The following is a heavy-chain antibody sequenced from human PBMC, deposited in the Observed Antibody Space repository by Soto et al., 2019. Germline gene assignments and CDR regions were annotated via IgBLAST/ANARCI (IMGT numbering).Heavy chain of an antibody. Sequence: GGSLRLSCAASGFTFSSYAMHWVRQAPGKGLEWVAVISYDGSNKYYADSVKGRFTISRDNSKNTLYLQMNSLRAEDTAVYYCARPLWFGELIYYGMDVWGQGTTVTVSS. CDR3: ARPLWFGELIYYGMDV. D-gene: IGHD3-10*01. V-gene: IGHV3-30-3*01. CDR1: GFTFSSYA. CDR2: ISYDGSNK. J-gene: IGHJ6*02.